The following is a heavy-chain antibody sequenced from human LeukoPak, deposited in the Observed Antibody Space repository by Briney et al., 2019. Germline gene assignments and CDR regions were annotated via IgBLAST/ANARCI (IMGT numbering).Heavy chain of an antibody. CDR2: IYSGGST. CDR3: ARGGGYDSTDY. CDR1: GFTVSSNY. D-gene: IGHD3-22*01. Sequence: PGGSLRLSCAASGFTVSSNYMSWVRQAPGKGLEWVSVIYSGGSTYYADSVKGRFTISRYNAKTTLYLQMNSLRADDTAVYYCARGGGYDSTDYWGQGTLVTVSS. V-gene: IGHV3-53*01. J-gene: IGHJ4*02.